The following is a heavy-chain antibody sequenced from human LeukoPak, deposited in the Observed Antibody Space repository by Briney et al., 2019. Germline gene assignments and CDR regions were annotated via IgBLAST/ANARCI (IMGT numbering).Heavy chain of an antibody. V-gene: IGHV3-30*18. J-gene: IGHJ4*02. D-gene: IGHD3-10*01. CDR2: ISYDGSNK. Sequence: GGSLRLSCAASGFTFSSYGMHWVRQAPGKGLEWVAVISYDGSNKYYADSVKGRFTISRDNSKNTLYLQMNSLRAEDTAVYYCAKDGSWSPNYFDYWGQGTLVTVSS. CDR3: AKDGSWSPNYFDY. CDR1: GFTFSSYG.